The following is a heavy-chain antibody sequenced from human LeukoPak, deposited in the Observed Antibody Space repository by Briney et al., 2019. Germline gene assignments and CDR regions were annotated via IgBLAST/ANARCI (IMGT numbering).Heavy chain of an antibody. CDR2: ISNIDKT. Sequence: GGSLRLSCAASGFTFSSYSMSWVRQAPGKGLEWVSSISNIDKTYYADSVRGRFTISRDNTENTVSLQMDSLRAEDTALYFCAKDHPSSGWPAFDYWGQGTLVTVSS. CDR3: AKDHPSSGWPAFDY. CDR1: GFTFSSYS. V-gene: IGHV3-23*01. D-gene: IGHD6-19*01. J-gene: IGHJ4*02.